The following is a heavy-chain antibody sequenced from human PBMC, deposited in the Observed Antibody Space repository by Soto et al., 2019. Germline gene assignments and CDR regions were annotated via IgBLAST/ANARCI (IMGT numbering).Heavy chain of an antibody. Sequence: GGSLRLSCAASGFTFHYAWMSWVRQAPGKGLEWVGRIRSKTDGGTTDYAAPVKGRFTGSRDDSKDTLYLHMNSLKTEDTAVYYCTTERYCSGKGGSCYYFDYWGQGTLVTVSS. D-gene: IGHD2-15*01. CDR1: GFTFHYAW. J-gene: IGHJ4*02. V-gene: IGHV3-15*01. CDR3: TTERYCSGKGGSCYYFDY. CDR2: IRSKTDGGTT.